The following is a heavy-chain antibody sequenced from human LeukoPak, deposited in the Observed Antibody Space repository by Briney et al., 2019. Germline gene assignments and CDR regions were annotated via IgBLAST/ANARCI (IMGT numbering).Heavy chain of an antibody. D-gene: IGHD1-26*01. Sequence: SQTLSLTCTVSGGSISSGSYYWSWIRQPAGKGLEWIGRIYTSGSTNYNPSLKSRVTISVDTSKNQFSLKLSSVAAADTAVYYCARGTYATPNDYWGQGTLVTVSS. CDR1: GGSISSGSYY. CDR3: ARGTYATPNDY. V-gene: IGHV4-61*02. J-gene: IGHJ4*02. CDR2: IYTSGST.